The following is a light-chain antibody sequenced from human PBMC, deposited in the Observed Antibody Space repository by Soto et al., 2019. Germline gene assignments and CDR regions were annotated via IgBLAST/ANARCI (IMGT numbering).Light chain of an antibody. CDR3: QQYKNWPPIT. V-gene: IGKV3-15*01. J-gene: IGKJ5*01. CDR2: YAY. Sequence: EIMMTQSPATLSVSPGERATLSCRASQSVSNNVAWYQQKPGQAPRLLIYYAYTRATGIPARFSGSGSGTEFTLTISSLQSEDFALYFCQQYKNWPPITFGQGTRLEIK. CDR1: QSVSNN.